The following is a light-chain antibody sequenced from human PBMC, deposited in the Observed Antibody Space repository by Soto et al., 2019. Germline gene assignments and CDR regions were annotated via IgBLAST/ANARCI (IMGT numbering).Light chain of an antibody. V-gene: IGKV3-11*01. J-gene: IGKJ4*01. Sequence: EIVLTQSPATLSLSPGERATLSCRARQSVSSYLAWYQQKPGQAPRLLIYDASNRATGIPARFSGSGSGTDFTLTISSLEPEDFAVYYCQQRSNWRRLTFGGGTKVDIK. CDR2: DAS. CDR3: QQRSNWRRLT. CDR1: QSVSSY.